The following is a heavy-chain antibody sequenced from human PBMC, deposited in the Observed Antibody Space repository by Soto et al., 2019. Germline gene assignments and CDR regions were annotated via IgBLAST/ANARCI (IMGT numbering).Heavy chain of an antibody. Sequence: GASVKVSCKASGCTFTSYGISWVRQAPGQGLEWMGWISAYNGNTNYAQKLQGRVTMTTDTSTSTAYMELRSLRSDDTAVYYCARVGGLAVHSSSPLWYYGMDVWGQGTTVTVSS. J-gene: IGHJ6*02. CDR1: GCTFTSYG. V-gene: IGHV1-18*04. CDR3: ARVGGLAVHSSSPLWYYGMDV. CDR2: ISAYNGNT. D-gene: IGHD6-6*01.